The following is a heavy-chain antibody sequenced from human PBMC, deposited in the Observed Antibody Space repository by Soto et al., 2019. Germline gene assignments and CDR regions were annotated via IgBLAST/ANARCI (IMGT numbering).Heavy chain of an antibody. D-gene: IGHD1-26*01. Sequence: QVQLVQSGAEVKKPGSSVKVSCKASGGTFSSYAISWVRQAPGQGLEWMGGIIPIFGTANYAQKFQGRVRITAEKPTSTAYMGLGSLGSEDTAVYYGAGGWGWGGSYYSHDAFDIWGQGTMVTVSS. CDR3: AGGWGWGGSYYSHDAFDI. CDR1: GGTFSSYA. V-gene: IGHV1-69*06. J-gene: IGHJ3*02. CDR2: IIPIFGTA.